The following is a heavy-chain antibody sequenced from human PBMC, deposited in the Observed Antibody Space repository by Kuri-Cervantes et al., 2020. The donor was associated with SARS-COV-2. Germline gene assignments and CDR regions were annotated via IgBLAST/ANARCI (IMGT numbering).Heavy chain of an antibody. V-gene: IGHV4-39*01. CDR1: GGSISSSSYY. D-gene: IGHD6-13*01. J-gene: IGHJ6*03. CDR3: ARVRGSHYYYYYMDV. CDR2: IYYSGST. Sequence: ESLKISCTVSGGSISSSSYYWGWIRQPPGKGLEWIGSIYYSGSTYYNPSLKSRVTISVDTSKNQFSLKLSSVTAADTAVYYCARVRGSHYYYYYMDVWGKGTTVTVSS.